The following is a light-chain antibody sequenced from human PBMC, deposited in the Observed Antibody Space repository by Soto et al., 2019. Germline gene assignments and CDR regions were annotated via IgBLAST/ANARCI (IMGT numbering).Light chain of an antibody. CDR3: QQYGSSPVT. Sequence: EIVLTQSPGTLSLSPGERATLSCRASQSVSSSYLAWYQQKPGQAPRLLIYGASSRATGIPDRFSGSGSGTDFTLTISRLEPEDLAVYYCQQYGSSPVTFGQGNKVEIK. CDR2: GAS. CDR1: QSVSSSY. V-gene: IGKV3-20*01. J-gene: IGKJ1*01.